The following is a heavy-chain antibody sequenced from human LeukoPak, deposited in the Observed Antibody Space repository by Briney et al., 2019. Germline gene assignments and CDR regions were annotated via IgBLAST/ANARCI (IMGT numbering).Heavy chain of an antibody. V-gene: IGHV1-18*01. CDR1: GGTFSSYA. J-gene: IGHJ4*02. CDR2: ISAYNGNT. CDR3: ARESPSIAARPDY. Sequence: ASVKVSCKASGGTFSSYAISWVRQAPGQGLEWMGWISAYNGNTNYAQKLQGRVTMTTDTSTSIAYMELRSLRSDDTAVYYCARESPSIAARPDYWGQGTLVTVSS. D-gene: IGHD6-6*01.